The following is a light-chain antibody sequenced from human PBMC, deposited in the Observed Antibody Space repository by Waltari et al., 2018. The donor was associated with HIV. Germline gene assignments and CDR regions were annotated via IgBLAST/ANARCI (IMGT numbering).Light chain of an antibody. V-gene: IGLV2-23*01. CDR2: EGD. J-gene: IGLJ2*01. CDR1: SSYVGRYNF. Sequence: QSALTQPASVSGSPGQSITISCTGTSSYVGRYNFVSWYQQHPGNAPKLIIYEGDKRPSGVSYRFSGSKSGSTASLTISGLQAEDEADYYCCSYAGSSTYVVFGGGTQLTVL. CDR3: CSYAGSSTYVV.